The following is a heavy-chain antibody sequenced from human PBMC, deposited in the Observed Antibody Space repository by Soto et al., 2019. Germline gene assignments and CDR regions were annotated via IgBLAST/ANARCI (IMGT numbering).Heavy chain of an antibody. CDR1: GFTFSSYG. CDR3: AREGGGYYDFWSGNFDY. CDR2: IWYDGSNK. J-gene: IGHJ4*02. D-gene: IGHD3-3*01. Sequence: QVQLVESGGGVVQPGRSLRLSCAASGFTFSSYGMHWVRQAPGKGLEWVAVIWYDGSNKYYADSVKGRFTISRDNSKNTVYLEMNSLRAEGTAVYYCAREGGGYYDFWSGNFDYWGQGTLVTVSS. V-gene: IGHV3-33*01.